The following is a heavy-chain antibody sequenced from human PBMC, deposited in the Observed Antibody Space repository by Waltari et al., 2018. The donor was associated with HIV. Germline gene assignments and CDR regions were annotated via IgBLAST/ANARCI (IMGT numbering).Heavy chain of an antibody. CDR2: FSKENAKK. J-gene: IGHJ6*02. V-gene: IGHV1-24*01. D-gene: IGHD3-3*01. CDR1: GYTLSELS. CDR3: ATRDGLKRSLPTYYFYGMDV. Sequence: QVQLVQSGAEVKKPGASVTVSCRVSGYTLSELSIHWVRQAPGTGLEWLGSFSKENAKKIYAQKFEGRVTMTETTSTATAYMELTGLMSEDKAMYYCATRDGLKRSLPTYYFYGMDVWGQGTTVTVSS.